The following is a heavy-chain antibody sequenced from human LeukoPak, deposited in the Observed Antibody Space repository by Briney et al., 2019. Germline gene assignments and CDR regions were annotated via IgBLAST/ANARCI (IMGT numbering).Heavy chain of an antibody. CDR2: INPNSGGT. CDR1: GYTFTGYY. J-gene: IGHJ4*02. D-gene: IGHD5-12*01. CDR3: ASTIGPLVATILDYFDY. V-gene: IGHV1-2*02. Sequence: VASVKVSCKASGYTFTGYYMHWVRQAPGQGLEWMGWINPNSGGTNYAQKLQGRVTMTTDTSTSTAYMELSSLRSEDTAVYYCASTIGPLVATILDYFDYWGQGTLVTVSS.